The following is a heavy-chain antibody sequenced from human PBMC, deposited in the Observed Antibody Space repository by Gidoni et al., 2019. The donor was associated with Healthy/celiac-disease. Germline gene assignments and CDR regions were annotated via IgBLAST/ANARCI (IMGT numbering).Heavy chain of an antibody. D-gene: IGHD3-22*01. CDR3: ARAQKGYYDSSGYSHYFDY. V-gene: IGHV1-69*01. J-gene: IGHJ4*02. CDR2: IIPIFGTA. CDR1: GGTFSSYA. Sequence: QVQLVQSGAEVKKPGSSVKVSCKASGGTFSSYAISWVRQAPGQGLEWMGGIIPIFGTANYAQKFQGRVTITADESTSTAYMELSSLRSEDTAVYYCARAQKGYYDSSGYSHYFDYWGQGTLVTVSS.